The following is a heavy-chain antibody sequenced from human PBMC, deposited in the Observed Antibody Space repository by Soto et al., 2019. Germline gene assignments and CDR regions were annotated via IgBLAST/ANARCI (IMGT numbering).Heavy chain of an antibody. V-gene: IGHV4-59*12. CDR3: ARGGVYHYDSTYSYYVSFDY. CDR1: GGSISSYY. J-gene: IGHJ4*02. CDR2: IYYSGST. D-gene: IGHD3-22*01. Sequence: PSETLSLTCTVSGGSISSYYWSWIRQPPGKGLEWIGYIYYSGSTNYNPSLKSRVTMSLDRSKNQFSLKLSSVTAADTAVYYCARGGVYHYDSTYSYYVSFDYWGQGTLVTVSS.